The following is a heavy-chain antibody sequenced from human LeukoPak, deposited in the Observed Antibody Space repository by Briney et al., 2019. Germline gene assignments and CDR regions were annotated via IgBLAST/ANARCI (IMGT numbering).Heavy chain of an antibody. CDR1: GLTFSNYA. CDR3: ARDFGGDEDFDY. CDR2: ITAGGGT. Sequence: GGSLRLSCAASGLTFSNYAMTWVRQAPGKGLEWVSSITAGGGTSYTDSVKGRFTVYRDDAKNSLYLEMNSLRAEDTAVYYCARDFGGDEDFDYWGQGTLVTVSS. D-gene: IGHD2-21*02. V-gene: IGHV3-23*01. J-gene: IGHJ4*02.